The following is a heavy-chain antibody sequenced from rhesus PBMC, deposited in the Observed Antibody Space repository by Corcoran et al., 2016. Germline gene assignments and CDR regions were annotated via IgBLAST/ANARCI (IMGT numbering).Heavy chain of an antibody. CDR2: IYGIGGST. D-gene: IGHD3-9*01. V-gene: IGHV4S2*01. J-gene: IGHJ4*01. CDR3: ARDGYEDDYGYYYTSFYFDC. Sequence: QVQLQESGPGLVKPSETLPLTCAVSGASISSNYWSWIPQAPGKGLEGLGRIYGIGGSTDYNPSLKSRVTISIDTSKNQFSLRLTSVTAADTAVYYCARDGYEDDYGYYYTSFYFDCWGQGVLVTVSS. CDR1: GASISSNY.